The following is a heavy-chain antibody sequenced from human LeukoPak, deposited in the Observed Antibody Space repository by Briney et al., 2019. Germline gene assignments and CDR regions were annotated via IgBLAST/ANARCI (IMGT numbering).Heavy chain of an antibody. CDR3: ARDNYYDSSGYGS. J-gene: IGHJ5*02. D-gene: IGHD3-22*01. V-gene: IGHV3-30*03. CDR1: EFTFGAYW. CDR2: ISYDGSNK. Sequence: PGGSLRLSCAASEFTFGAYWMHWVRQAPGKGLEWVAVISYDGSNKYYADSVKGRFTISRDNSKNTLYLQMNSLRAEDTAVYYCARDNYYDSSGYGSWGQGTLVTVSS.